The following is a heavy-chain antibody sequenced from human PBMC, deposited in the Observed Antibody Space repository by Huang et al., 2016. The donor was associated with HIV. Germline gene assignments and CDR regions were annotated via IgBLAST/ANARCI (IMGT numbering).Heavy chain of an antibody. J-gene: IGHJ4*02. D-gene: IGHD5-18*01. CDR3: ARPLLGYSNGYYFDY. Sequence: EVQLVQSGAEVKKPGESLKISCKGSGFSFTNYWIGWVRQMPGKGLEWMGIFYPGDSDTTYSPSFRGQVTISADKSINTAYLQWNSLKASDSAMYYCARPLLGYSNGYYFDYWGQGTLVTVSS. CDR2: FYPGDSDT. V-gene: IGHV5-51*03. CDR1: GFSFTNYW.